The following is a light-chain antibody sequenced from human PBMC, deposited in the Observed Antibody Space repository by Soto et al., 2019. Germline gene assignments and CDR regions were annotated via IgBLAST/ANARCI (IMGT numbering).Light chain of an antibody. V-gene: IGLV2-14*01. Sequence: QSALTQPASVSGSPGQSITISCTGTSSDVGGYNYVSWYQQHPGKAPKLLIYEVSDRPSGVSHRFSGSKSGNTASLTISGLQAEDEADYYCSSYIGSSKAVVFGGGTQLTVL. CDR2: EVS. CDR3: SSYIGSSKAVV. CDR1: SSDVGGYNY. J-gene: IGLJ2*01.